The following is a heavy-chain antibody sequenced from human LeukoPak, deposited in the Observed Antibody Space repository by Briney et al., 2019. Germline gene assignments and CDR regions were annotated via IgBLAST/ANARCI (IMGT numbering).Heavy chain of an antibody. V-gene: IGHV3-21*01. CDR1: GFTFSSYS. J-gene: IGHJ4*02. CDR2: ISSSSSYI. Sequence: PGGSLRLSCAASGFTFSSYSMNWVRQAPGKGLEWVSSISSSSSYIYYADSVKGRFTISRDNSKNTLYLQMNSLRAEDTAVYYCARADYDSSGYSIDYWGQGTLVTVSS. CDR3: ARADYDSSGYSIDY. D-gene: IGHD3-22*01.